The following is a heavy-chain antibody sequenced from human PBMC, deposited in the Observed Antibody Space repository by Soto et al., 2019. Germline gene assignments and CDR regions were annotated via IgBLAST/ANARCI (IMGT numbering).Heavy chain of an antibody. CDR2: INPKSDDT. CDR3: ARDPFGYCSSTSCRGAYYFDY. CDR1: GYPFSDNQ. V-gene: IGHV1-2*02. D-gene: IGHD2-2*03. J-gene: IGHJ4*02. Sequence: ASVKVSCKASGYPFSDNQIHWLRRAPGQGLEWMGRINPKSDDTNYAQKFQGRVTMTRDTSISTAYMELSRLRSDDTAVYYCARDPFGYCSSTSCRGAYYFDYWGQGTLVTVSS.